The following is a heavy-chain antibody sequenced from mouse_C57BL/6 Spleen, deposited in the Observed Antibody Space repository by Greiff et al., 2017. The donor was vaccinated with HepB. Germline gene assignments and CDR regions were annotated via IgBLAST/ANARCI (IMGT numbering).Heavy chain of an antibody. Sequence: VQLQQPGAELVRPGTSVKLSCKASGYTFTSYWMHWVKQRPGQGLEWIGVIDPSDSYTNYNQKFKGKATLTVDTSSSTAYMQLSSLTSEDSAVYYCARGGYDYDEGDYFDYWGQGTTLTVSS. CDR1: GYTFTSYW. CDR3: ARGGYDYDEGDYFDY. D-gene: IGHD2-4*01. V-gene: IGHV1-59*01. CDR2: IDPSDSYT. J-gene: IGHJ2*01.